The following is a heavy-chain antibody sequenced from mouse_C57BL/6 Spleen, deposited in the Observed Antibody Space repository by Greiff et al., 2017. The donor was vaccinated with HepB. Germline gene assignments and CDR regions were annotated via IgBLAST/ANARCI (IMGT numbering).Heavy chain of an antibody. CDR2: IYPGDGDT. CDR3: ARQNLGNYFDY. Sequence: QVQLQQSGPELVKPGASVKISCKASGYAFSSSWMNWVKQRPGKGLEWIGRIYPGDGDTNYNGKFKGKATLTADKSSSTAYMQLSSLTSEDSAVYCCARQNLGNYFDYWGQGTTLTVSS. J-gene: IGHJ2*01. V-gene: IGHV1-82*01. CDR1: GYAFSSSW.